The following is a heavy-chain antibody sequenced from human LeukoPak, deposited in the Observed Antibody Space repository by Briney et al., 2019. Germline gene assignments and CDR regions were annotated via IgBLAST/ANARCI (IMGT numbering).Heavy chain of an antibody. CDR2: ISSNGGST. CDR3: ARGVPIVVVPAAVDY. Sequence: GGSLRLSCAASGFTFSSYAMHWFRQAPGKGLEYVSAISSNGGSTYYANSVKGRFTISRDNSKNTLYLQMGSLRAEDMAVYYCARGVPIVVVPAAVDYWGQGTLVTVSS. V-gene: IGHV3-64*01. CDR1: GFTFSSYA. J-gene: IGHJ4*02. D-gene: IGHD2-2*01.